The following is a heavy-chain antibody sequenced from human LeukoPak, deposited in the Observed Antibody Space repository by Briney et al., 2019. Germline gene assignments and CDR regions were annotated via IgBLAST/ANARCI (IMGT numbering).Heavy chain of an antibody. Sequence: SETLSLTCAVYGGSFSGYYWSWIRQPPGKGLEWIGEINHSGSTNYNPSLKSRVTISVDTSKNQFSLKLSSVTAADTAVYYCARDFEDCSSTSCYYYYYYMDVWGKGTTVTISS. J-gene: IGHJ6*03. CDR3: ARDFEDCSSTSCYYYYYYMDV. CDR1: GGSFSGYY. CDR2: INHSGST. V-gene: IGHV4-34*01. D-gene: IGHD2-2*01.